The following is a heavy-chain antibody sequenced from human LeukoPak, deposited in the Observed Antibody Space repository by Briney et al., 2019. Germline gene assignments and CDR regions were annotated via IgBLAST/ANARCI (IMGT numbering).Heavy chain of an antibody. V-gene: IGHV1-18*01. CDR2: ISAYNGNT. CDR1: GYTFTNYG. Sequence: ASVKVSRKASGYTFTNYGISWVRQAPGQGLEWMGWISAYNGNTNFAQKFQDRLTMTTDTSTSTANMELRSLRSDDTALYYCARGGLYTGTTSPFDYWGQGTLVTVSS. CDR3: ARGGLYTGTTSPFDY. D-gene: IGHD1-1*01. J-gene: IGHJ4*02.